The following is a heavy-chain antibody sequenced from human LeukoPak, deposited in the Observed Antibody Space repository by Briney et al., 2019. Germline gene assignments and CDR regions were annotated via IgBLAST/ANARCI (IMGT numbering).Heavy chain of an antibody. J-gene: IGHJ4*02. D-gene: IGHD2/OR15-2a*01. CDR1: GFTFSSYS. CDR2: ISSSSSTI. V-gene: IGHV3-48*04. CDR3: ARQATNSPVDY. Sequence: GGSLRLSCAASGFTFSSYSMNWVRQAPGKGLEWVSYISSSSSTIYYADSVKGRFTISRDNAQNTLYLQMNSLRAEDTAVYYCARQATNSPVDYLGQGTLVTVSS.